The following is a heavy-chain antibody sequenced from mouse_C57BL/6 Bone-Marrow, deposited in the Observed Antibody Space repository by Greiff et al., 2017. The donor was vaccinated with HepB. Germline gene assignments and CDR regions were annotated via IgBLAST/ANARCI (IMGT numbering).Heavy chain of an antibody. CDR2: ISSGGDYI. V-gene: IGHV5-9-1*02. J-gene: IGHJ4*01. CDR3: TRVTLTGYYYAMDD. D-gene: IGHD2-1*01. CDR1: GFTFSSYA. Sequence: EVMLVESGAGLVKPGGSLKLSCAASGFTFSSYAMSWVRQTPEKRLEWVAYISSGGDYIYYADTVKGRFTISRDNARNTLYLQMSSLTSEDTAMYYCTRVTLTGYYYAMDDWGQGTSVTVSS.